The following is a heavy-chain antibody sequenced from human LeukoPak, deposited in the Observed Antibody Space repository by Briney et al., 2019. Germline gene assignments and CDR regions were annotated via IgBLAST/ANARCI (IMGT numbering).Heavy chain of an antibody. CDR2: ISSSSNAI. CDR3: ARGRDHAFDI. CDR1: GFTFSNAW. J-gene: IGHJ3*02. V-gene: IGHV3-48*01. Sequence: GGSLRLSCAASGFTFSNAWMSWVRQTPGKGLEWLSFISSSSNAIYYGDSVRGRFTISRDNAKNSLYLQMNSLRAEDTAIYFCARGRDHAFDIWGQGTRVTVSS.